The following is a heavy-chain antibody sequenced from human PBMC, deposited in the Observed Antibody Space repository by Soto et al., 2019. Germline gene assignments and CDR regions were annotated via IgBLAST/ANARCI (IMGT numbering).Heavy chain of an antibody. CDR3: ARAGTIYSPIDY. CDR1: GFTVSSNY. Sequence: HPSGSLRLSCAASGFTVSSNYMSWVRQAPGKGLEWVSLFYSGGRTYYADSVKGRFTISRDNSKNTLYLQMNSLRAEDTAVYYCARAGTIYSPIDYWGQGTLVTVSS. J-gene: IGHJ4*02. V-gene: IGHV3-53*01. CDR2: FYSGGRT. D-gene: IGHD2-21*01.